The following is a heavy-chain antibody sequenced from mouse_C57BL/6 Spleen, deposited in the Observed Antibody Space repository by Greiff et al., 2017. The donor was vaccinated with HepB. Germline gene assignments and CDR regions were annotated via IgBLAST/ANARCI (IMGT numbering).Heavy chain of an antibody. J-gene: IGHJ1*03. Sequence: VQLQQSGPGLVAPSQSLSITCTVSGFSLTSYGVHWVRQPPGKGLEWLVVIWSDGSTTYNSALKSRLSISKDNSKSQVFLKMHSLPTDETAMYYCARHEEFHWYFDVWGTGTTVTVSS. CDR3: ARHEEFHWYFDV. CDR1: GFSLTSYG. V-gene: IGHV2-6-1*01. CDR2: IWSDGST.